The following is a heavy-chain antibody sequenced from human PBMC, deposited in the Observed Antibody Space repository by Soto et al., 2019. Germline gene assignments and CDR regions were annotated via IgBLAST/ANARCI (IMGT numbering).Heavy chain of an antibody. CDR1: GYTFTSYA. V-gene: IGHV1-3*05. J-gene: IGHJ6*02. CDR3: ASVNWNGGYGYYYGVDV. D-gene: IGHD1-1*01. CDR2: INAGNGNT. Sequence: QVQLVQSGAEEKKPGASVKVSCKASGYTFTSYAMHWVRQTPGQRYEWMGWINAGNGNTKYSPKFQGRVTITRDTSASTAYMELSSLRSDVTAVYYCASVNWNGGYGYYYGVDVWGQGTTVTFAS.